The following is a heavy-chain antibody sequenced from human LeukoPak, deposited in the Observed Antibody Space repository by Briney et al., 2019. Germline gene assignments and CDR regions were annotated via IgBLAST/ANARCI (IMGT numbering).Heavy chain of an antibody. Sequence: PGGSLRLSCAASGFTFSSYWMSWVRQAPGKGLEWVANIKHDGSEKYYVDSVKGRFTTSRDNAKNSLYLQMNSLRAEDTAVYYCAREGSGGAFDIWGQGTTVTVSS. J-gene: IGHJ3*02. CDR2: IKHDGSEK. D-gene: IGHD3-10*01. CDR3: AREGSGGAFDI. V-gene: IGHV3-7*04. CDR1: GFTFSSYW.